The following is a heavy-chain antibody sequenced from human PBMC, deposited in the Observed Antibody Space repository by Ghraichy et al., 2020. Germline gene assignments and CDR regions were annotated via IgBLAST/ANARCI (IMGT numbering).Heavy chain of an antibody. CDR3: ARDKTIVGAHLDY. CDR1: GFTFSDYY. CDR2: ISTSSSTI. Sequence: GESLNISCAASGFTFSDYYMGWIRQAPGKGLEWVSYISTSSSTIYYADSVKGRFTISRDNAKNSLSLQMNSLRAEDTAVYFCARDKTIVGAHLDYWGQGALVTVSS. D-gene: IGHD1-26*01. J-gene: IGHJ4*02. V-gene: IGHV3-11*01.